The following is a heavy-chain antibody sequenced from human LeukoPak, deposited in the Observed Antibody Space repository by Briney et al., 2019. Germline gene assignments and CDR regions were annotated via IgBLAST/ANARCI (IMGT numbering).Heavy chain of an antibody. CDR1: GFTFSSSG. Sequence: PGGSLRLSCAAPGFTFSSSGMHWVRQAPGKGLEWVAVIWYDGSNRYYADPVKGRFTVSRDNSKNTLYLQMNSLRAEDTAVYYCARAKGVSTGYRPTDYWGQGTLVTVSS. V-gene: IGHV3-33*01. CDR3: ARAKGVSTGYRPTDY. J-gene: IGHJ4*02. D-gene: IGHD3-22*01. CDR2: IWYDGSNR.